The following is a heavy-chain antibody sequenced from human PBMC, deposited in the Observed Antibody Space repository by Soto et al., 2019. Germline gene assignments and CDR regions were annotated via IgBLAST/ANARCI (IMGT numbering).Heavy chain of an antibody. CDR1: GYAFTTYG. V-gene: IGHV1-18*01. D-gene: IGHD1-1*01. CDR2: ISAHNGNT. CDR3: ARGRYGDH. J-gene: IGHJ4*02. Sequence: QVHLVQSGAEVKKPGASVKVSCQASGYAFTTYGITWVRQAPGQGLEWMGWISAHNGNTNYAQKLQGRVTVTRDTSTSTAYMELRSLRSDDTAVYYCARGRYGDHWGQGALVTVSS.